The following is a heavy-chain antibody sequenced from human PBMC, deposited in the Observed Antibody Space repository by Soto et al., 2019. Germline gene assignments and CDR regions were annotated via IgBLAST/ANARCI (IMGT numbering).Heavy chain of an antibody. Sequence: PSLTCTVSGGSVSSGSFYWTWIRQPPGKGLEWIGYIYNSETTNYNPSLKRRVTMLVDTSKNQFSLILTSVTAAATAVDYRARDRILDGLEVWGQGTTVT. J-gene: IGHJ6*02. CDR2: IYNSETT. CDR3: ARDRILDGLEV. V-gene: IGHV4-61*01. CDR1: GGSVSSGSFY.